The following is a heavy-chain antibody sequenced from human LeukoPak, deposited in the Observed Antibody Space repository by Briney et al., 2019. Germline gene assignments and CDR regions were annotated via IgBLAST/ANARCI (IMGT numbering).Heavy chain of an antibody. CDR3: ARANRVVPAAISSY. J-gene: IGHJ4*02. Sequence: GASVKVSCKASGYTFTGYYMHWVRQAPGQGLEWMGWINPNSGGTNYAQKFQGRVTMTRDTSISTAYMELRSLRSDDTAVYYCARANRVVPAAISSYWGQGTLVTVSS. CDR2: INPNSGGT. CDR1: GYTFTGYY. V-gene: IGHV1-2*02. D-gene: IGHD2-2*02.